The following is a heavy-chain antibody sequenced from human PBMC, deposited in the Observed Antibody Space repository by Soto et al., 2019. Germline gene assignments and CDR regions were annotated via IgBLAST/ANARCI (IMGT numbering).Heavy chain of an antibody. D-gene: IGHD2-15*01. CDR2: INHSGST. Sequence: SETLSLTCAVYGGSFSGYYWSWIRQPPGKGLEWIGEINHSGSTNYNPSLKSRVTISVDTSKNQFSLKLSSVTAADTAVYYCARGRCSGGSCYPNNYYYYYGMDVWGQGTTVTVSS. J-gene: IGHJ6*02. CDR1: GGSFSGYY. CDR3: ARGRCSGGSCYPNNYYYYYGMDV. V-gene: IGHV4-34*01.